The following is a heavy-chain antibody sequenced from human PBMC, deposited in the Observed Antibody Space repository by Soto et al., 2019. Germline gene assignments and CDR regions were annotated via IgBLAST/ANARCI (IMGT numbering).Heavy chain of an antibody. D-gene: IGHD3-3*01. V-gene: IGHV3-7*03. CDR2: IKQDGSEK. CDR3: ARGYDFWSARGTFDY. CDR1: GFTFSAYG. Sequence: PGGSLRLSCAASGFTFSAYGMSWVRQAPGKGLDWVANIKQDGSEKHYVDSVRGRFTISRDSAKNSLYLQMNSLRAEDTAVYYCARGYDFWSARGTFDYWGQGALVTVSS. J-gene: IGHJ4*02.